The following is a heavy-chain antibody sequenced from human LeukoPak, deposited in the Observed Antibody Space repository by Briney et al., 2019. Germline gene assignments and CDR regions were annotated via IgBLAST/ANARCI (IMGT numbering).Heavy chain of an antibody. CDR1: GFTFSSYW. D-gene: IGHD1-7*01. CDR2: LNSDGSST. CDR3: ARASNRNSINFDY. J-gene: IGHJ4*02. Sequence: GGSLRLSCAASGFTFSSYWMHWVRQAPGKGLVWVSRLNSDGSSTNYADSVKGRFTISRDNAETTLHLQMNSLSAEDTAVYYCARASNRNSINFDYWGQGALVTVSS. V-gene: IGHV3-74*01.